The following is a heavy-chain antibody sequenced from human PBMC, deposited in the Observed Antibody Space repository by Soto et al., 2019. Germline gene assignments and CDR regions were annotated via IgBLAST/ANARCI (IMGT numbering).Heavy chain of an antibody. D-gene: IGHD6-19*01. CDR3: ARAWAYSSGWYRGHVAFDI. CDR1: GFTFSSYG. CDR2: IWYDGSNK. V-gene: IGHV3-33*01. Sequence: GGSLRLSCAASGFTFSSYGMHWVRQAPGKGLEWVAVIWYDGSNKYYADSVKGRFTISRDNSKNTLYLQMNSLRAEDTAVYYCARAWAYSSGWYRGHVAFDIWGQGTMVTVSS. J-gene: IGHJ3*02.